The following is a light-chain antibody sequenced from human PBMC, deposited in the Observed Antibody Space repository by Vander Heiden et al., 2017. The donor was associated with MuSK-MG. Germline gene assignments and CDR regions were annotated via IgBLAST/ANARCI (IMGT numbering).Light chain of an antibody. J-gene: IGKJ1*01. Sequence: DIQMTQSPSSLSASVGDRVTITCRASQSISSYLNWYQQKPGKAPKLLIYAASTLHGGVPARFSGSGSGTDFTLSISSLQPEDFATYYCLQSDSTPWTFGQGTKVDIK. V-gene: IGKV1-39*01. CDR3: LQSDSTPWT. CDR1: QSISSY. CDR2: AAS.